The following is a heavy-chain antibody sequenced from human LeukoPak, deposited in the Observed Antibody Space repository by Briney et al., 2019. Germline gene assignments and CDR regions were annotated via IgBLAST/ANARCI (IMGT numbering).Heavy chain of an antibody. V-gene: IGHV3-9*01. CDR2: ISWNSGTI. CDR3: ARDLSLHYYDSSGYLDY. CDR1: GFTFDDYA. J-gene: IGHJ4*02. D-gene: IGHD3-22*01. Sequence: GGSLRLSCAASGFTFDDYAMHWVRQAPGKGLEWVSGISWNSGTIGYADSVKGRFTISRDNAKNSLYLQMNSLRAEDTAVYYCARDLSLHYYDSSGYLDYWGQGTLVTVSS.